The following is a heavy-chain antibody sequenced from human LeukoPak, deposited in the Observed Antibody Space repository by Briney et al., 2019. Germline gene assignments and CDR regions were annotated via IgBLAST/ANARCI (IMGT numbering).Heavy chain of an antibody. V-gene: IGHV1-69*04. CDR3: AKTITVVTAPFDY. D-gene: IGHD4-23*01. CDR2: IIPILGIA. J-gene: IGHJ4*02. Sequence: ASVKASCKASGGTFSSYAISWVRQAPGQGREWMGRIIPILGIANYAQKFQGRVTITADKSTSTAYMELSSLRSEDTAVYYCAKTITVVTAPFDYWGQGTLVTVSS. CDR1: GGTFSSYA.